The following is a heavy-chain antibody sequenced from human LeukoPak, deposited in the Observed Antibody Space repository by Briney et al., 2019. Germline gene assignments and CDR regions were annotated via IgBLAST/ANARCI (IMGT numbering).Heavy chain of an antibody. J-gene: IGHJ4*02. V-gene: IGHV3-21*01. CDR1: GFTLSGYS. D-gene: IGHD3-22*01. CDR2: FGTRSTSV. Sequence: GGSLRLSCTASGFTLSGYSMNWIRQAPGKGLEWVSSFGTRSTSVYHAGSVKGRFAISRDNAKNSLYLQMNSLRAEDTALYYCAREVSEGFDFWGQGTLVTVSS. CDR3: AREVSEGFDF.